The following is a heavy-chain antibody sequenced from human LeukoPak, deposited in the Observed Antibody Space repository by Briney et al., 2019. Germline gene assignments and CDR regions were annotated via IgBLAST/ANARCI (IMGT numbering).Heavy chain of an antibody. V-gene: IGHV3-15*07. CDR3: SKDLPYTRAWALKY. D-gene: IGHD1-1*01. J-gene: IGHJ4*02. CDR2: IKSKVNGGTT. CDR1: GFTFSSHR. Sequence: PGGSLRLSCAASGFTFSSHRFNWVSQAPGQGPEWVGRIKSKVNGGTTDYASPVKGRFTISRDDSENTVYLQMNSLRTDDTAVYYCSKDLPYTRAWALKYWGQGALVTVSS.